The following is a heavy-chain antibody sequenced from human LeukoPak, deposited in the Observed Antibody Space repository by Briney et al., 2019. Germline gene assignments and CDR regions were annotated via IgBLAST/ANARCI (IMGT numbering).Heavy chain of an antibody. CDR2: ISYDGSNK. CDR3: ARDATYYYDSRGYYYFDY. Sequence: GGSLRLSCAASGFTFSSYAMHWVRQAPGKGLEWVAVISYDGSNKYYADSVKGRFTISRDNSKNTLYLQMNSLRAEDTAVYYCARDATYYYDSRGYYYFDYWGQGTLVTVSS. V-gene: IGHV3-30*04. D-gene: IGHD3-22*01. J-gene: IGHJ4*02. CDR1: GFTFSSYA.